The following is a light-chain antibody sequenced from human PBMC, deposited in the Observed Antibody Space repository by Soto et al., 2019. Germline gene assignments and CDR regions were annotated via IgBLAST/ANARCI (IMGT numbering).Light chain of an antibody. CDR1: SGSIASNY. CDR2: EDT. J-gene: IGLJ3*02. V-gene: IGLV6-57*01. Sequence: NFMLTQPHSVSESPGKTVIISCTRSSGSIASNYVQWYQQRPGSSPTTVIYEDTKRPSGVPDRFSGSIDSSSNSASLTISGLETEDEADYFCQSYDATNQVFGGGTKLTVL. CDR3: QSYDATNQV.